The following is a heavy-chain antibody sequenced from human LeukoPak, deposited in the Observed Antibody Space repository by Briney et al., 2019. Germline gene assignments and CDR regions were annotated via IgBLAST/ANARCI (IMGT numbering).Heavy chain of an antibody. J-gene: IGHJ4*02. V-gene: IGHV1-2*02. CDR3: ARGVVSTYYFDY. Sequence: ASVKVSCKASGYTFTGYYMHWVRQAPGQGLEWMGWINPNSGGTNYAQKFQGRVTTTRDTSISTAYMELSRLRSDDTAVYYCARGVVSTYYFDYWGQGTLVTVSS. CDR1: GYTFTGYY. CDR2: INPNSGGT. D-gene: IGHD2-15*01.